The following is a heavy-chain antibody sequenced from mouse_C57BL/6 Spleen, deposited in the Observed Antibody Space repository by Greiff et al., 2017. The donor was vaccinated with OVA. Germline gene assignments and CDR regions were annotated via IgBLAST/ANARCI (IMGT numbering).Heavy chain of an antibody. CDR3: ARRNGNYFDY. Sequence: VQLQASGAELVMPGASVKLSCKASGYTFTSYWMHWVKQRPGQGLEWIGELDPSASYTNYNQKFQGKSTLTVDKSSSTAYMQLSSLTSEDSAVYYCARRNGNYFDYWGQGTTLTVSS. J-gene: IGHJ2*01. CDR1: GYTFTSYW. V-gene: IGHV1-69*01. D-gene: IGHD2-1*01. CDR2: LDPSASYT.